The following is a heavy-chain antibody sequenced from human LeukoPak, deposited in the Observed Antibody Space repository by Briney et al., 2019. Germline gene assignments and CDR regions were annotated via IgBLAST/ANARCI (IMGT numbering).Heavy chain of an antibody. Sequence: GGSLRLSCAASGFTFSSYAIHWVRQAPGKGLEWVAVISYDGSNKYYADSVKGRFTISRDNSKNTLYLQMNSLRAEDTAVYYCAKDRRPVNYGPNWFDPWGQGTLVTVSS. J-gene: IGHJ5*02. CDR2: ISYDGSNK. CDR3: AKDRRPVNYGPNWFDP. CDR1: GFTFSSYA. D-gene: IGHD1-7*01. V-gene: IGHV3-30-3*01.